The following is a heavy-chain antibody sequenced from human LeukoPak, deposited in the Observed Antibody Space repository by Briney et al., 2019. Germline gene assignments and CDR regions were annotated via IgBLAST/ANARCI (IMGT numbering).Heavy chain of an antibody. CDR1: GFTVSSNY. Sequence: PGGSLRLSCAASGFTVSSNYMSWVRQAPGKGLEWVSVIYSRGSTYYADFVKGRFSISRDNSKHTLYLQMNSLRAEDTAVYYCAREKTIASGFDYWGQGTLVTVSS. D-gene: IGHD6-25*01. J-gene: IGHJ4*02. CDR3: AREKTIASGFDY. CDR2: IYSRGST. V-gene: IGHV3-53*01.